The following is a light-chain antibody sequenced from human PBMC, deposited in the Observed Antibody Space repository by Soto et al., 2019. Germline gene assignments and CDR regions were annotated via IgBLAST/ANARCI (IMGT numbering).Light chain of an antibody. V-gene: IGLV1-40*01. CDR2: GDN. Sequence: QSVLTQPPSVSGAPGQRVTISCTGSTSSIGAANPVHWYQHLPGTAPKLLIYGDNHRPSGVPDRFSGSRSGTSASLAITGLQDEDEADYYCQSYDSSLSGSGVFGTGTKVTVL. J-gene: IGLJ1*01. CDR1: TSSIGAANP. CDR3: QSYDSSLSGSGV.